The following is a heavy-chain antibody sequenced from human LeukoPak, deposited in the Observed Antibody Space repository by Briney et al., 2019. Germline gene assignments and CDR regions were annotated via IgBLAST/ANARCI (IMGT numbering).Heavy chain of an antibody. CDR1: GFTFSNAW. D-gene: IGHD5-18*01. J-gene: IGHJ3*02. CDR2: IKSKTDGGTT. V-gene: IGHV3-15*01. Sequence: GGSLRLSCAASGFTFSNAWMSWVRQAPGKGLEWDGRIKSKTDGGTTDYAAPVKGRFTISRDDSKNTLYLQMNSLKTEDTAVYYCTRQLRIDAFDIWGQGTMVTVSS. CDR3: TRQLRIDAFDI.